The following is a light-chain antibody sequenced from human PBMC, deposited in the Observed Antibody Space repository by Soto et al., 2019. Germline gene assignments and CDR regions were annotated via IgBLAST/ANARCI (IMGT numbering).Light chain of an antibody. J-gene: IGLJ1*01. CDR1: SSDVGGYNY. CDR2: DVS. Sequence: QSALTQLRSVSGSPGQSVTISCTGNSSDVGGYNYVSWYQQHPGKAPKLMIYDVSKRPSGVPDRFSGSKSGNTASLTISGLQAEDEADYYCCSYAGSYTYVFGTGTKVTVL. V-gene: IGLV2-11*01. CDR3: CSYAGSYTYV.